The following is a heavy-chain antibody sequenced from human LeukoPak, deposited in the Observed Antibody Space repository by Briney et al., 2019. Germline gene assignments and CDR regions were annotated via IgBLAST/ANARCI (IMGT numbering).Heavy chain of an antibody. V-gene: IGHV4-61*02. J-gene: IGHJ4*02. D-gene: IGHD3-22*01. Sequence: SETLSLTCTVSGGSISSGSYYWSWIRQPAGRGLEWIGRIYTSGSTNYNPSLKSRFTISVYTSKNQFSLKLSSVTAADTAVYYCARSRYYYDSSGYYDDYWGQGTLVTVSS. CDR1: GGSISSGSYY. CDR2: IYTSGST. CDR3: ARSRYYYDSSGYYDDY.